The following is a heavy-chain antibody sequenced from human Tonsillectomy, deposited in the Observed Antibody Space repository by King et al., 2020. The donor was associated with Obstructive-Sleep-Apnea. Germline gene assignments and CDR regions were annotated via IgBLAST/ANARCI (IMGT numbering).Heavy chain of an antibody. CDR3: SSCGSGTYPRVDY. CDR2: IKQDGSGK. D-gene: IGHD3-10*01. J-gene: IGHJ4*02. CDR1: GFTFSSYW. V-gene: IGHV3-7*01. Sequence: VQLVESGGGLVQPGGSLILSCVASGFTFSSYWMSWVRQAPGKGLEWVANIKQDGSGKFYVDSVKGRFTISRDNAKNSLYLQMNSLRAEETAVYYCSSCGSGTYPRVDYWGQGTLVTVSS.